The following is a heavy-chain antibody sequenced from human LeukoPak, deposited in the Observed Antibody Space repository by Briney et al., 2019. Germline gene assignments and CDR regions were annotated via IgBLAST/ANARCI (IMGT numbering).Heavy chain of an antibody. Sequence: PSETLSLTCAVSGYSISSGYYWGWIRQPPGKGLEWIGRIYHSGSTYYNPSLKSRVTISVDTSKNQISLKLSSVTAADTPVYYCARHVSNDDDVVPAAHFDSWAREPWSPSPQ. CDR3: ARHVSNDDDVVPAAHFDS. J-gene: IGHJ4*02. CDR1: GYSISSGYY. CDR2: IYHSGST. V-gene: IGHV4-38-2*01. D-gene: IGHD2-2*01.